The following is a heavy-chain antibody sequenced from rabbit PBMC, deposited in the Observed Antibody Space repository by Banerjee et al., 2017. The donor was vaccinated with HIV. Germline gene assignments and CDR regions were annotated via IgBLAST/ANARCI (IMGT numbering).Heavy chain of an antibody. V-gene: IGHV1S40*01. CDR3: ARGGYSDGDYGYGL. CDR2: IWTYSGST. CDR1: GFSLSNNYW. J-gene: IGHJ4*01. Sequence: QSLEESGGDLVQPEGSLTLTCTASGFSLSNNYWMSWVRQAPGKGLEWIGCIWTYSGSTWYASWAKGRCTISKTSSTTVTLQMTSRTAADAATYFCARGGYSDGDYGYGLWGPGTLVTVS. D-gene: IGHD6-1*01.